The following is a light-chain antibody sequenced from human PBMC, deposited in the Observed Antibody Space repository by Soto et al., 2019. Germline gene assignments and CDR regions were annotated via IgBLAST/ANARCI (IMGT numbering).Light chain of an antibody. J-gene: IGKJ1*01. Sequence: EIVLTQSPGTLSLSPGERATLSCRASQSVSSSSLAWYQQKPGQAPRLLIYGPSTRATGMPGTFSGRGSGTEFTLTITSLRPEDFAVYYCQQYRSWPRTFGQGTKVDIK. CDR1: QSVSSSS. CDR2: GPS. V-gene: IGKV3-20*01. CDR3: QQYRSWPRT.